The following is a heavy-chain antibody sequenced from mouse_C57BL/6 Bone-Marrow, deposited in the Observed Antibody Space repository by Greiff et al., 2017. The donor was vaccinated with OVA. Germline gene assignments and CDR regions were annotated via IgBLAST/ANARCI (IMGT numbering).Heavy chain of an antibody. CDR2: ISSGSSTI. V-gene: IGHV5-17*01. CDR3: ARPITTVAHYYAMVY. D-gene: IGHD1-1*01. CDR1: GFTFSDYG. J-gene: IGHJ4*01. Sequence: EVKLVESGGGLVKPGGSLKLSCAASGFTFSDYGMHWVRQAPEKGLEWVAYISSGSSTIYYADTVKGRFTISRDNAKHTLFLQMTSLRSEDTAMYYCARPITTVAHYYAMVYWGQGTSVTVSS.